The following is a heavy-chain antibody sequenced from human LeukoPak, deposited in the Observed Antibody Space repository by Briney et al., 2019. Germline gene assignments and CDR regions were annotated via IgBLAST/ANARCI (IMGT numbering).Heavy chain of an antibody. V-gene: IGHV3-11*01. CDR3: ASNRGYSYAHFDY. CDR2: ISSSGSTI. Sequence: GGSLRLSCAASGFTFSDYYMSWIRQDPGEGLEWASYISSSGSTIYYADSVKGRFTISRDNAKNSLYLQMNSLRAEDTAVYYCASNRGYSYAHFDYWGQGTLVTVSS. D-gene: IGHD5-18*01. J-gene: IGHJ4*02. CDR1: GFTFSDYY.